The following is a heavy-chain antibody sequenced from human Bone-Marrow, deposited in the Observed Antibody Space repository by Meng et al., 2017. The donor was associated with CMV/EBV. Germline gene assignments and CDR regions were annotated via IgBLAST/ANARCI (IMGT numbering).Heavy chain of an antibody. V-gene: IGHV3-7*01. Sequence: GESLKISCTASGFTFSSYWMTWVRQAAGKGLEWVANKKEDGSEKYYVDSVKGRFTISRDNSKNTLYLQMNSLRAEVTPVYYCASETYYDFWSGSYSCGQGTLVTVSS. J-gene: IGHJ4*02. CDR3: ASETYYDFWSGSYS. CDR1: GFTFSSYW. D-gene: IGHD3-3*01. CDR2: KKEDGSEK.